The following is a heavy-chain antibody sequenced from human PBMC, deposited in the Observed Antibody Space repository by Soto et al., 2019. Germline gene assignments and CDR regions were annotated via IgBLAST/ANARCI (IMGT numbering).Heavy chain of an antibody. D-gene: IGHD3-10*01. V-gene: IGHV3-73*01. CDR2: IRSKADSYAT. Sequence: EVQLVESGGGLVQPGGSLKLSCAASGFTFSGSAMHWVRQASGKGLEWVGRIRSKADSYATGYAASVKGRFTISRDDSKNTAYLQMNSLKIEDTAVYYCARHAPSMDWYFDLWGRGTLVTVSS. J-gene: IGHJ2*01. CDR3: ARHAPSMDWYFDL. CDR1: GFTFSGSA.